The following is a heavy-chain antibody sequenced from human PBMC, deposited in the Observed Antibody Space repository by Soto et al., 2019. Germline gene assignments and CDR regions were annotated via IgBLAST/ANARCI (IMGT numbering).Heavy chain of an antibody. Sequence: SETLSLTCAVYGGSFSGYYWTWIRQPPGTGLEWIGEINHSGSTNYNPSLKSRVTISVDTSKNQFSLKLTSVTAADTAVYYCATVLFSGGPSTAFHSWGQGTLVTVSS. V-gene: IGHV4-34*01. J-gene: IGHJ4*02. CDR1: GGSFSGYY. CDR2: INHSGST. D-gene: IGHD2-21*02. CDR3: ATVLFSGGPSTAFHS.